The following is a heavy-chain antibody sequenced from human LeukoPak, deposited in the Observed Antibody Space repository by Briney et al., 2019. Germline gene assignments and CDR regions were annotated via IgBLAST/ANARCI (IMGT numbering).Heavy chain of an antibody. CDR1: GGSFSGYY. CDR2: INHSGST. D-gene: IGHD3-22*01. CDR3: ARVRGNYYYDSSGYPRVHAFDI. J-gene: IGHJ3*02. Sequence: SETLSLTCAVYGGSFSGYYWSWIRKPPGKGLEWIGEINHSGSTNYNPSLKSRVTISVDTSKNQFSLKLSSVTAADTAVYYCARVRGNYYYDSSGYPRVHAFDIWGQGTMVTVSS. V-gene: IGHV4-34*01.